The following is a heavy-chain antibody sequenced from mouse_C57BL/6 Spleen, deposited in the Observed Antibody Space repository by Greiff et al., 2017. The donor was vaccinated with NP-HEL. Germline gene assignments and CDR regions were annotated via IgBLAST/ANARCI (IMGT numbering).Heavy chain of an antibody. V-gene: IGHV1-80*01. CDR1: GYAFSSYW. D-gene: IGHD1-1*01. CDR3: AIRGYGSSDY. CDR2: IYPGDGDT. J-gene: IGHJ2*01. Sequence: QVQLKESGAELVKPGASVKISCKASGYAFSSYWMNWVKQRPGKGLEWIGQIYPGDGDTNYNGKFKGKATLTADKSSSTAYMQLSSLTSEDSAVYFCAIRGYGSSDYWGQGTTLTVSS.